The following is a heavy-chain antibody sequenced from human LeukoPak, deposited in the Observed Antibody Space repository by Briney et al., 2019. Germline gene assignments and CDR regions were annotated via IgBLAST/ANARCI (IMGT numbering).Heavy chain of an antibody. J-gene: IGHJ4*02. D-gene: IGHD1-14*01. CDR1: GYSFTSCW. CDR2: IYPGDSDT. Sequence: GESLKISCKGSGYSFTSCWIGWVRQMPGKGLEWMGIIYPGDSDTRYSPSFQGQVTISADKSISTAYLQWSSLKASDTAMYYCARRTVTEADYFDYWGQGTLVTVSS. V-gene: IGHV5-51*01. CDR3: ARRTVTEADYFDY.